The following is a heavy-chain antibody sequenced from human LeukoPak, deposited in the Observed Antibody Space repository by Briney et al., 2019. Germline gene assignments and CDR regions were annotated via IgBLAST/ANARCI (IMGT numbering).Heavy chain of an antibody. D-gene: IGHD3-10*01. CDR1: GFSFSSYT. Sequence: GGSLRLSCAASGFSFSSYTMNWVRQAPGKGLEWVAYISYSPSYIHYTDSVKGRFTISRDDATDSLYLQMNSLGAEDTAVYYCASHLHYLGVFDYWGQGTLVTVSS. V-gene: IGHV3-21*05. J-gene: IGHJ4*02. CDR2: ISYSPSYI. CDR3: ASHLHYLGVFDY.